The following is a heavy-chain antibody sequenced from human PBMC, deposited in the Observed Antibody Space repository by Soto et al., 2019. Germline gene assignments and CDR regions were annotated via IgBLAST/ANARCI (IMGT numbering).Heavy chain of an antibody. D-gene: IGHD5-12*01. V-gene: IGHV1-69*01. CDR3: ARVFEFRDGYISHFDY. CDR2: LIPVVGIP. J-gene: IGHJ4*02. Sequence: QVQLVQSGAEVKRPGSSVKVSCKASGGTFRNYPFSWVRQAPGQGLEWMGGLIPVVGIPNYAQKFQARVTITAAESTSTVYMELTSLRSDDTAVSYCARVFEFRDGYISHFDYWGQGTLFTVSS. CDR1: GGTFRNYP.